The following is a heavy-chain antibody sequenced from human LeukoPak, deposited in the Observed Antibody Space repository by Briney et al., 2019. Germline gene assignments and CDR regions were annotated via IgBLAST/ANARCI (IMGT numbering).Heavy chain of an antibody. Sequence: PSQTPSLTCTVSGGSISSGGYYWSWIRQHPGKGLEWIGYIYYSGSTYYNPSLKSRVTISVDTSKNQFSLKLSSVTAADTAVYYCAREITIFGVVIIPGWFDPWGQGTLVTVSS. CDR3: AREITIFGVVIIPGWFDP. CDR1: GGSISSGGYY. V-gene: IGHV4-31*03. D-gene: IGHD3-3*01. CDR2: IYYSGST. J-gene: IGHJ5*02.